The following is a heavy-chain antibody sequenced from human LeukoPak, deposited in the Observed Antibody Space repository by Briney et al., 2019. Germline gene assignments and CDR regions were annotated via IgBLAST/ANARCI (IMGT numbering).Heavy chain of an antibody. D-gene: IGHD1-26*01. J-gene: IGHJ4*02. CDR3: ATRRSGSHPYY. Sequence: PGVSLRLSCAASGFTFSSYSMNWVRQAPGKGLEWVSSISSSSSYIYYADSVKGRFTISRDNAKNSLYLQMNSLRAEDTAVYYCATRRSGSHPYYWGQGTLVTVSS. CDR1: GFTFSSYS. V-gene: IGHV3-21*01. CDR2: ISSSSSYI.